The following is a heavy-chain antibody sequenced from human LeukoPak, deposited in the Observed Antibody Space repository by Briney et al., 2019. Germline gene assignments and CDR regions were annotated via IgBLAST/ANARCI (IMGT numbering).Heavy chain of an antibody. V-gene: IGHV3-30-3*01. CDR3: AASSLIAVAGTDY. Sequence: QPGGSLRLSYAASGFTFSSYAMHWVRQAPGKGLEWVAVISYDGSNKYYADSVKGRFTISRDNSKNTLYLQMNSLRAEVTAVYYCAASSLIAVAGTDYWGQGTLVTVSS. D-gene: IGHD6-19*01. J-gene: IGHJ4*02. CDR2: ISYDGSNK. CDR1: GFTFSSYA.